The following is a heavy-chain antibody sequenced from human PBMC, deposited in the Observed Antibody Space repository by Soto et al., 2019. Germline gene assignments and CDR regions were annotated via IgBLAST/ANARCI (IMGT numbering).Heavy chain of an antibody. CDR3: VRDFGDLHDFWSGSDY. CDR2: VFHSGTT. V-gene: IGHV4-38-2*02. Sequence: SETLSLTCAVSGYSINSGYYWGWIRQSPGKGLEWIGSVFHSGTTYSTPSLKTRLTISVDTSKNQFSLDLNAVTAADTAVYYCVRDFGDLHDFWSGSDYWGQGIPVTVSS. CDR1: GYSINSGYY. D-gene: IGHD3-3*01. J-gene: IGHJ4*02.